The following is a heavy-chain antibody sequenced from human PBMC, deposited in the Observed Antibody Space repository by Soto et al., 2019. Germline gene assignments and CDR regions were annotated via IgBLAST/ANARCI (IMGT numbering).Heavy chain of an antibody. CDR1: GFSLRTTGMC. J-gene: IGHJ4*02. Sequence: SGPTLVNPTQTLTLTCTFSGFSLRTTGMCVSWFRQPPGKALEWLARIDWDDDKYYSTSLRTRLTISKDTSKNQVVLTMTNMDPVDTATYYCARISQIYYFDYWGQGALVTVSS. CDR2: IDWDDDK. V-gene: IGHV2-70*11. CDR3: ARISQIYYFDY.